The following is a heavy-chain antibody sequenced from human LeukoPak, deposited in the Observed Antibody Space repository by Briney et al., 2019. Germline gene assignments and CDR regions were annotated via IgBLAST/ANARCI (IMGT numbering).Heavy chain of an antibody. D-gene: IGHD3-10*01. J-gene: IGHJ6*03. V-gene: IGHV3-30*14. CDR3: ARGLLDGSGSNFDYYYYMDV. Sequence: PGGSLRLSCAASGFTFSSYAMHWVRQAPGKGLEWVAVISYDGSNKYYADSVKGRFTISRDNSKNTLYLQMNSLRAEDTAVYYCARGLLDGSGSNFDYYYYMDVWGKGTTVTISS. CDR2: ISYDGSNK. CDR1: GFTFSSYA.